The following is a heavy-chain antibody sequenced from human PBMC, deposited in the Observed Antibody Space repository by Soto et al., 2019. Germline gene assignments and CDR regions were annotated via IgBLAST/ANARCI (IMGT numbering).Heavy chain of an antibody. J-gene: IGHJ4*01. CDR3: ARVHVMVVAGSTSDY. Sequence: KPSETLSLTCTVSGYSTSSGSYWAWIRQPPGKGPEWIASIYHGGTTFYNPSLKSRITISVDTSNNQFSLKLTSVTAADTAVYYCARVHVMVVAGSTSDYRGHGPLVTVSS. V-gene: IGHV4-38-2*02. CDR1: GYSTSSGSY. D-gene: IGHD6-19*01. CDR2: IYHGGTT.